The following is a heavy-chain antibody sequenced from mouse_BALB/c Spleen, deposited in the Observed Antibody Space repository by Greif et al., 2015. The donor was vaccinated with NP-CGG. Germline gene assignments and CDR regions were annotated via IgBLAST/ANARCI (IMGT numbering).Heavy chain of an antibody. V-gene: IGHV5-17*02. CDR3: ARGGYGSRSYWYFDV. Sequence: EVMLVESGGGLVQPGGSRKLSCAASGFTFSSFGMHWVRQAPEKGLEWVAYISSGSSTIYYAGTVKGRFTISRDNPKNTLYLQMTSLRSEDTAMYYCARGGYGSRSYWYFDVWGAGTTVTVSS. J-gene: IGHJ1*01. CDR2: ISSGSSTI. CDR1: GFTFSSFG. D-gene: IGHD1-1*01.